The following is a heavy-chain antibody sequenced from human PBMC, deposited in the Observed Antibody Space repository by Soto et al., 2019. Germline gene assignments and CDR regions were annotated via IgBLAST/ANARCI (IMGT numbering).Heavy chain of an antibody. J-gene: IGHJ4*02. CDR1: GGSISSSSYY. V-gene: IGHV4-39*01. Sequence: SETLSLTCTVSGGSISSSSYYWGWIRQPPGKGLEWIGSIYYSGSTYYNPSLKSRVTISVDTSKNQFSLKLSSVTAADTAVYYCARHGYSYGHNNFDYWGQGTLVTVSS. CDR2: IYYSGST. D-gene: IGHD5-18*01. CDR3: ARHGYSYGHNNFDY.